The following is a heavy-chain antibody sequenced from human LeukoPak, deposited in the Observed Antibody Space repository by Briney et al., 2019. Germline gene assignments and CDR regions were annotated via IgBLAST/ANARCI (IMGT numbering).Heavy chain of an antibody. CDR2: IYPRDGST. Sequence: ASVKVSCKASGYTFTSNYIHWVRQAPGQGLEWTGMIYPRDGSTSYAQKFQGRVTVTRDTSTSTVHMELSGLRSEDTAVYYCARDQEGFDYWGQGTLVTVSS. CDR1: GYTFTSNY. CDR3: ARDQEGFDY. V-gene: IGHV1-46*01. J-gene: IGHJ4*02.